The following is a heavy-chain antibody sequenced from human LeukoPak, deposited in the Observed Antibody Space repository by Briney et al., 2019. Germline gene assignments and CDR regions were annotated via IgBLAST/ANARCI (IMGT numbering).Heavy chain of an antibody. CDR1: GFISSTYW. CDR3: ARDDSSVDWFDP. Sequence: GGSLRLSCAASGFISSTYWMNWVRQAPGKGLEWVAGISGDGSERDYVDSVRGRFTISRDNAKNSLYLQMNSLRDEDTAVYYCARDDSSVDWFDPWGQGTLVTVSS. J-gene: IGHJ5*02. D-gene: IGHD3-22*01. CDR2: ISGDGSER. V-gene: IGHV3-7*01.